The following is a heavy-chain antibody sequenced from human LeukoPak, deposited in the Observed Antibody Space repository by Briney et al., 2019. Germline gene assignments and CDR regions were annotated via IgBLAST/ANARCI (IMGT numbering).Heavy chain of an antibody. CDR2: IKKDGSET. CDR1: GFTLSTYW. Sequence: GGSLRLSCAASGFTLSTYWMSWVRQVPGKGLEWVANIKKDGSETYYVDSVKGRFTISRDNAKNSLYLQMNSLRAEDTAVYYCARAIAVAGTESHDYWGQGTLVTVSS. D-gene: IGHD6-19*01. J-gene: IGHJ4*02. V-gene: IGHV3-7*01. CDR3: ARAIAVAGTESHDY.